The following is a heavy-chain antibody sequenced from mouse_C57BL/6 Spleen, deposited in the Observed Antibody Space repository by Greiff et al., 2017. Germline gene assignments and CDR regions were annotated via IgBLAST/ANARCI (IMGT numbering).Heavy chain of an antibody. V-gene: IGHV1-15*01. CDR2: IDPETGGT. J-gene: IGHJ4*01. Sequence: VKLMESGAELVRPGASVTLSCKASGYTFTDYEMHWVKQTPVHGLEWIGAIDPETGGTAYNQKFKGKAILTADKSSSTAYMELRSLTSEDSAVYYCTRGGLRRYYAMDYWGQGTSVTVSS. D-gene: IGHD2-4*01. CDR3: TRGGLRRYYAMDY. CDR1: GYTFTDYE.